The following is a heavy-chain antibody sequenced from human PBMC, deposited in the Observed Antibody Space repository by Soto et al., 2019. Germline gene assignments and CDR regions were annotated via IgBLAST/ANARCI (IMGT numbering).Heavy chain of an antibody. V-gene: IGHV3-53*02. Sequence: EVQLVETGGGLIQPGGSLRLSCVASGLTVSSNYMNWVRQAPGKGLEWVSVLYSGGSTHYAGSVKGRFIISRDNSKTTLLLQMNSLRAEDTAVYYCARDRPGDEGDAFDIWGHGTMVTVSS. CDR1: GLTVSSNY. D-gene: IGHD3-10*01. CDR3: ARDRPGDEGDAFDI. CDR2: LYSGGST. J-gene: IGHJ3*02.